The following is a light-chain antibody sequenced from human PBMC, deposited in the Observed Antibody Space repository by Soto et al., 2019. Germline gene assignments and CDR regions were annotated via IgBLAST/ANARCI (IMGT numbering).Light chain of an antibody. CDR2: DND. CDR3: GTWDSSLSVGI. V-gene: IGLV1-51*01. J-gene: IGLJ2*01. Sequence: QAVLTQPPSVSAAPGQKVTISCSGSSSNIGNNYVSWYQQLPGTAPKLLIYDNDKRPSGIPDRFSGSKSGTSATLRITGLQTGDEADYYCGTWDSSLSVGIFGGGTKLTVL. CDR1: SSNIGNNY.